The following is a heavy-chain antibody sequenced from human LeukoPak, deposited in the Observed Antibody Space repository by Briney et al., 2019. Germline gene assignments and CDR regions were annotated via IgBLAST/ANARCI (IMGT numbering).Heavy chain of an antibody. CDR3: ARGCSTRQRDDTFDI. Sequence: PGGSLRLSCAASGFTVSSNYMSWVRQAPGKGLEWVSSISTIGAYIYYADSVKGRFTVSRDNAKNSLYLQMNSLRAEDTAVYYCARGCSTRQRDDTFDIWGQGTMVTVST. CDR1: GFTVSSNY. J-gene: IGHJ3*02. D-gene: IGHD5-24*01. CDR2: ISTIGAYI. V-gene: IGHV3-21*01.